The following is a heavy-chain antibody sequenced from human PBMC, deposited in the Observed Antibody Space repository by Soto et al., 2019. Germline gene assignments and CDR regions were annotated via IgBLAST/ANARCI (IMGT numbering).Heavy chain of an antibody. Sequence: EVQLLESGGGLVQPGGSLRLSCAASGFTFASYAMTWVRQAPGKGLEWVSAISASGGGSYYADSVRGRFTISRDNSKNTLYLQMNSLRAEDTAVYYCAKDDGVAAAGRIDYWGQGTLVTVSS. CDR1: GFTFASYA. D-gene: IGHD6-13*01. V-gene: IGHV3-23*01. CDR3: AKDDGVAAAGRIDY. CDR2: ISASGGGS. J-gene: IGHJ4*02.